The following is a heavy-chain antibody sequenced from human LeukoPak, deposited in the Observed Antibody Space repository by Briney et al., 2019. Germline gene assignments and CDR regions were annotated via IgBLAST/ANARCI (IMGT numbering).Heavy chain of an antibody. J-gene: IGHJ4*02. CDR1: GFSFSSYA. Sequence: GRSLRLSCAASGFSFSSYAMHWVRQAPGKGLEWVAVISYDGSNKYYADSVRGRLTISRDNSKNTLFLQMNSLRPADTAVYYCARTDQTYGSGSYSVDYWGQGALVTVS. CDR2: ISYDGSNK. V-gene: IGHV3-30*04. CDR3: ARTDQTYGSGSYSVDY. D-gene: IGHD3-10*01.